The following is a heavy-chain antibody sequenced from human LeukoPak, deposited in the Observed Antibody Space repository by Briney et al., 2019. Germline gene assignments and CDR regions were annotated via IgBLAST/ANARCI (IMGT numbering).Heavy chain of an antibody. V-gene: IGHV3-30*03. D-gene: IGHD2-15*01. J-gene: IGHJ6*03. Sequence: PGGSLRLSCAASGFTFSSYGMHWVRQAPGKGLEWVAVISYDGSNKYYADSVKGRFTISRDNAKNSLYLQMNSLRAEDTAVYYCARGIVVVAATNYYMDVWGKGTTVTVSS. CDR1: GFTFSSYG. CDR3: ARGIVVVAATNYYMDV. CDR2: ISYDGSNK.